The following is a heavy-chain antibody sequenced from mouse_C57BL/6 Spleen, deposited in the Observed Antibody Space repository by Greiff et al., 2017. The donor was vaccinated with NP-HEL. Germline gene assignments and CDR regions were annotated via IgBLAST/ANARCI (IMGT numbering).Heavy chain of an antibody. J-gene: IGHJ1*03. D-gene: IGHD1-1*01. V-gene: IGHV2-2*01. CDR1: GFSLTSYG. Sequence: QVQLKQSGPGLVQPSQSLSITCTVSGFSLTSYGVHWVRQSPGKGLEWLGVIWSGGSTDYNAAFISRLSISKDNSKSRVFFKMNSLQADDTAIYYCARNWKYYGSSYGRHWYFDVWGTGTTVTVSS. CDR3: ARNWKYYGSSYGRHWYFDV. CDR2: IWSGGST.